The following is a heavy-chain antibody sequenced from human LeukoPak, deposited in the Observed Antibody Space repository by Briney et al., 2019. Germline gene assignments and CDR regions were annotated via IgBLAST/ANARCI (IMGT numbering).Heavy chain of an antibody. J-gene: IGHJ5*02. V-gene: IGHV4-31*11. CDR2: IYYSGSS. CDR1: GGSISSGSYS. CDR3: ARDQNGYGFFDP. D-gene: IGHD6-13*01. Sequence: SQTLSLTCAVSGGSISSGSYSWSWIRQRPGKGLEWIGYIYYSGSSYYNPSLKSRVIISVDTSKNQFSLNLSSVTAADTAVYYCARDQNGYGFFDPWGQGTLVTVSS.